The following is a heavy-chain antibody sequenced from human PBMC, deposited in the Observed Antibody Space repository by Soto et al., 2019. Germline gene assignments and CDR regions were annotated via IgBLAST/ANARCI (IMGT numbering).Heavy chain of an antibody. CDR3: ARSIGSGGVIGGFDY. V-gene: IGHV1-69*01. D-gene: IGHD3-16*02. Sequence: QVQLVQSGPEVKKPGSAVKVSCKASGGTFKMYAMNWVRHAPGQGLEWMGGTIPALVKTTYAQKFQGRLTITVEESTGTAYMDLGVLRSDDTAVYYCARSIGSGGVIGGFDYCGQGTLVTVSS. CDR2: TIPALVKT. CDR1: GGTFKMYA. J-gene: IGHJ4*02.